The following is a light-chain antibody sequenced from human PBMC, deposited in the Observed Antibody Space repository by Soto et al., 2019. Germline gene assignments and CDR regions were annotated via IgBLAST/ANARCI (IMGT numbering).Light chain of an antibody. CDR2: AAS. CDR3: QGGYSTPRT. CDR1: QSISSY. Sequence: DIQMTQSPSFLSASVGDRVTITCRASQSISSYLNWYQQKPGKAPKLLIYAASSLQSGVPSRFSGSGSGTDFTLTISSLQPEEFATYYCQGGYSTPRTFGQGTKLEIK. J-gene: IGKJ2*02. V-gene: IGKV1-39*02.